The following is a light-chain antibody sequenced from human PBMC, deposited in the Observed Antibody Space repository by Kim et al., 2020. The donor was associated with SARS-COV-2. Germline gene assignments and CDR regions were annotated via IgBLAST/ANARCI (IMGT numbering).Light chain of an antibody. J-gene: IGKJ1*01. CDR3: QQYASSPKT. CDR1: RGVTSSY. CDR2: DAS. Sequence: SPGERATLSCGASRGVTSSYLAWYQQRPGLAPRLLIFDASTRATGIPDRFSGSGSGTVFTLTISRLEPEDFAVYYCQQYASSPKTFGPGTKVDIK. V-gene: IGKV3D-20*01.